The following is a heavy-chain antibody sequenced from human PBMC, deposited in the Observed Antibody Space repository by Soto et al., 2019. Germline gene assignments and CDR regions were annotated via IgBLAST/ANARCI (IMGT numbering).Heavy chain of an antibody. J-gene: IGHJ5*02. Sequence: SETLSLTCTVSGGSISSSSFHWGWIRQPPGKGLEWIGRIYYSGSTYYSPSLKSRVTISIDTSKNQFSLKLSSVAAADTAVYYCARRERAAGTDWWFDPWGQGTLVTVSS. CDR1: GGSISSSSFH. D-gene: IGHD6-13*01. V-gene: IGHV4-39*01. CDR3: ARRERAAGTDWWFDP. CDR2: IYYSGST.